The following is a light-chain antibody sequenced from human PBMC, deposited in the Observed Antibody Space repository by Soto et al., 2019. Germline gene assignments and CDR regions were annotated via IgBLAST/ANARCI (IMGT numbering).Light chain of an antibody. Sequence: QSVLTQPPSASGTPGQRIPIPVSGRASTIGNDFLYWYQHLPGTAPKLLINHDNQRPPGVPDRFSGSKSGTSASLVIGGLRSEDEADYYCASWDYSLRGYVFGTATKLTVL. CDR3: ASWDYSLRGYV. CDR2: HDN. J-gene: IGLJ1*01. CDR1: ASTIGNDF. V-gene: IGLV1-47*02.